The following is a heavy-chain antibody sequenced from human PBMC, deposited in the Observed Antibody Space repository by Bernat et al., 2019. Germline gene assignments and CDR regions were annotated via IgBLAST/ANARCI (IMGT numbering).Heavy chain of an antibody. CDR2: INAGNAYT. V-gene: IGHV1-3*01. Sequence: QVQLVQSGAEVKKPGASVKVSCKASGYTFTTYAMHWVRQAPGQRLEWMGGINAGNAYTKYSQKFQDRVTITRDTSASTAYMELSSLRSEDTAVFYCARGPYDSGGYYYGAFDIWGQGTMVTVSS. CDR3: ARGPYDSGGYYYGAFDI. D-gene: IGHD3-22*01. J-gene: IGHJ3*02. CDR1: GYTFTTYA.